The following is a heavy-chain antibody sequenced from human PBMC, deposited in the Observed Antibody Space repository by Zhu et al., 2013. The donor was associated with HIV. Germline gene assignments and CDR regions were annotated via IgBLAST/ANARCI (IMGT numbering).Heavy chain of an antibody. CDR2: MNPNSGNT. CDR3: ARGWAAKARYYYGSGKSFDY. D-gene: IGHD3-10*01. J-gene: IGHJ4*02. CDR1: GYTFTSYD. Sequence: QVQLVQSGAEVKKPGASVKVSCKASGYTFTSYDINWVRQATGQGLEWMGWMNPNSGNTGYAQKFQGRVTMTRNTSISTAYMELSSLRSEDTAVYYCARGWAAKARYYYGSGKSFDYWGQGTLVTVSS. V-gene: IGHV1-8*01.